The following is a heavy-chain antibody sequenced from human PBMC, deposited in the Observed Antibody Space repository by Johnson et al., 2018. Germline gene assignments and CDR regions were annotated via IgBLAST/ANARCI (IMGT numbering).Heavy chain of an antibody. D-gene: IGHD3-22*01. CDR1: GGSISNSY. V-gene: IGHV4-59*03. CDR3: ATRKDYYDSSSYYWNAFDI. CDR2: ISNSGSP. Sequence: QVQLQESGPGLVKPSETLSLTCSVSGGSISNSYWSWIRQPPGKGLEWIGYISNSGSPNYNPSLKSRVTISEDTSKNQFSLKLSSVTAADPAVYFCATRKDYYDSSSYYWNAFDIWGQGTMVTVSS. J-gene: IGHJ3*02.